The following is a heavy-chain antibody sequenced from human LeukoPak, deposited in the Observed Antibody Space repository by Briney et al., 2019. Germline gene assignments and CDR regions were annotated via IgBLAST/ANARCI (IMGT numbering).Heavy chain of an antibody. CDR1: GFTSSTYS. D-gene: IGHD3-10*01. Sequence: RGSLRPSCSASGFTSSTYSIHWVRPAPGKALEYVSGISTNGGSTYYADSVKGRFTISRDNSKNTLYLQMSSLRAEDTAVYYCVKGSYYGSGSQPTFDYWGQGALLTVSS. CDR2: ISTNGGST. V-gene: IGHV3-64D*06. CDR3: VKGSYYGSGSQPTFDY. J-gene: IGHJ4*02.